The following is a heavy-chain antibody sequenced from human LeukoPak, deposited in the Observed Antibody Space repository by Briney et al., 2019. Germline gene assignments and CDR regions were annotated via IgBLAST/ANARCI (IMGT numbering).Heavy chain of an antibody. V-gene: IGHV4-59*08. Sequence: SETLSLTCTVSGGSISSYYWSWIRQPPGMGLEWIGYIYYSGSTNYNPSLKSRVTISVDTSKNQFSLKLSSVTAADTAVYYCARLTTYDAFDIWGQGTMVTVSS. J-gene: IGHJ3*02. CDR1: GGSISSYY. CDR2: IYYSGST. D-gene: IGHD4-11*01. CDR3: ARLTTYDAFDI.